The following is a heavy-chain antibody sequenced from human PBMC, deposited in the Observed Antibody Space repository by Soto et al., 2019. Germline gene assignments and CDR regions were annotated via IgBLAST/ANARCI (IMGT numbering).Heavy chain of an antibody. D-gene: IGHD3-9*01. J-gene: IGHJ3*02. Sequence: ASVKVSCKASGYTFTSYAMHWVRQAPGQRLEWMGWINAGNGNTKYSQKFQGRVTITRDTSASTAYMELSSLRSEDTAVYYCAKGYYDILTGYHPGAFDIWGEGRMVTVSS. V-gene: IGHV1-3*01. CDR3: AKGYYDILTGYHPGAFDI. CDR2: INAGNGNT. CDR1: GYTFTSYA.